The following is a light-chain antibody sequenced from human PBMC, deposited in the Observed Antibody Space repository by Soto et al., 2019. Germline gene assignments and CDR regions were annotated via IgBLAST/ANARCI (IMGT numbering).Light chain of an antibody. V-gene: IGKV1-5*01. CDR3: QQYNHYST. CDR2: DAS. CDR1: QSISRW. J-gene: IGKJ2*01. Sequence: DIQMTQSPSTLSASVGDRVTITCRAIQSISRWVAWYQQKPGKAPKLLIYDASSLESGVPSRFSGSGSGTEFTLTIISLQPDDFATYYCQQYNHYSTFGQGTKLEIK.